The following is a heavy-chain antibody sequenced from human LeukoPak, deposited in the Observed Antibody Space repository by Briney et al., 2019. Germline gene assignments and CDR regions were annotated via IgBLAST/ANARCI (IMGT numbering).Heavy chain of an antibody. D-gene: IGHD6-19*01. V-gene: IGHV4-34*01. CDR3: ARTSRVGQWLVY. Sequence: SSESLSLTCATYGESFSGYYWSWIRQPPGKGLEWIGDINHSGSTNYNPSLKSRVTISVDTSKNQFSLKLSSVTAADTAVYYCARTSRVGQWLVYWGQGTLVTVSS. J-gene: IGHJ4*02. CDR2: INHSGST. CDR1: GESFSGYY.